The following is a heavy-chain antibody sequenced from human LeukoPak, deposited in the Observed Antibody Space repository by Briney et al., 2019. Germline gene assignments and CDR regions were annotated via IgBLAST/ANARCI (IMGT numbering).Heavy chain of an antibody. CDR3: ATYDGSGSKQGYFHY. CDR2: IYSGGST. V-gene: IGHV3-66*01. Sequence: PGGSLRLSCAASGLTVSNNYISWVRQGPGKGLEWVSVIYSGGSTYYADSVKGRFTISRDNSKDTVYLQMNSLRADDTAVYYCATYDGSGSKQGYFHYWGQGTLVTVSS. J-gene: IGHJ4*02. D-gene: IGHD3-10*01. CDR1: GLTVSNNY.